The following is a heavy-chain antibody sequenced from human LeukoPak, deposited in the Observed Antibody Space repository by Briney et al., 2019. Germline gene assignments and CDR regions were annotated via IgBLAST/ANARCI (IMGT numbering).Heavy chain of an antibody. CDR3: AKDRATVTTADY. D-gene: IGHD4-17*01. V-gene: IGHV3-30*02. J-gene: IGHJ4*02. Sequence: GGSLRLSCAASGFTFSSYGMHWVRQAPGKGLEWVAFIRYDGSNKYYADSVKGRFTISRDNSKNTLYLQMNSLRAEDTAVYYCAKDRATVTTADYWGQGTLVTVSS. CDR1: GFTFSSYG. CDR2: IRYDGSNK.